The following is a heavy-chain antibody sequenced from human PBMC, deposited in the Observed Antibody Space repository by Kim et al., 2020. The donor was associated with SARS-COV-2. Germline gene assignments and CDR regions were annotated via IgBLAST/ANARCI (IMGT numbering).Heavy chain of an antibody. CDR3: ARGGYYYYGMDV. J-gene: IGHJ6*02. CDR2: ISSSSDYT. V-gene: IGHV3-11*03. D-gene: IGHD1-26*01. CDR1: GFTFSNYF. Sequence: GGSLRLSCAASGFTFSNYFMSWIRQAPGKGLEWVSYISSSSDYTDYADSVKGRFTISRDNAKNSLYLQMNSLRAEDTAVYYCARGGYYYYGMDVWGQGTTVPLPS.